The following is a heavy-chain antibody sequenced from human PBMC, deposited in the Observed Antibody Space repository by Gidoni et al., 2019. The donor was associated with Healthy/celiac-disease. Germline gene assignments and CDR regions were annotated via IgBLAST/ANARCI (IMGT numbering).Heavy chain of an antibody. J-gene: IGHJ4*02. Sequence: QLQLQASCPGLVTPSGTLSLTCTVSGGSISSSIYYWGWIRQPPGKGLEWIGSIYYSGSTYYNPSLKSRVTISVDTAKNQFSLKLSAVTAADTAVYYCARGNLWSGYAIPEYYFDYWGQGTLVTGSS. CDR1: GGSISSSIYY. V-gene: IGHV4-39*07. D-gene: IGHD3-3*01. CDR3: ARGNLWSGYAIPEYYFDY. CDR2: IYYSGST.